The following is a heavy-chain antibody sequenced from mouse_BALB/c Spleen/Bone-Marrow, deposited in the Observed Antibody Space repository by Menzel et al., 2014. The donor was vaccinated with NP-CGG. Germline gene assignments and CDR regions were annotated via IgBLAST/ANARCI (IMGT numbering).Heavy chain of an antibody. CDR3: ARGHYYGYYFDY. J-gene: IGHJ2*01. D-gene: IGHD1-2*01. CDR1: GYSFTGYT. V-gene: IGHV1-18*01. Sequence: VQLKESGPELVKPGASMKISCKASGYSFTGYTMNWVKQSHGKNLEWIGLINPYNGGTSYNQKFKGKATLTVDKSSSTAYMELLSPASEDSAVYYCARGHYYGYYFDYWGQGTTLTVSS. CDR2: INPYNGGT.